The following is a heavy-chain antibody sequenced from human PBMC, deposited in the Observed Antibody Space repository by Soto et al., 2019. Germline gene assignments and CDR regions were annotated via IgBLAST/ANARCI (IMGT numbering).Heavy chain of an antibody. D-gene: IGHD6-13*01. Sequence: GASVKVSCKASGYTFTGYYMHWVRQAPGQGLEWMGWINPNSGGTNYAQKFQGRVTMTRDTSISTAYMELSRLRSDDTAVYYCARGPVGSSWYVGDYYYGMDVWGQGTTVTVSS. CDR1: GYTFTGYY. CDR2: INPNSGGT. V-gene: IGHV1-2*02. CDR3: ARGPVGSSWYVGDYYYGMDV. J-gene: IGHJ6*02.